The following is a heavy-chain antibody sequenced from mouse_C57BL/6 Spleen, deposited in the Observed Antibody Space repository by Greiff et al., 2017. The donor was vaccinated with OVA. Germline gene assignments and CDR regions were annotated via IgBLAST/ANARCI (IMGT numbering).Heavy chain of an antibody. CDR1: GFTFSSYA. J-gene: IGHJ1*03. Sequence: EVKVVESGGGLVKPGGSLKLSCAASGFTFSSYAMSWVRQTPEKRLEWVATISDGGSYTYYPDNVKGRFTISRDNAKNNLYLQMSHLKSEDTAMYYCARADYSNYGGYFDVWGTGTTVTVSS. CDR2: ISDGGSYT. CDR3: ARADYSNYGGYFDV. V-gene: IGHV5-4*03. D-gene: IGHD2-5*01.